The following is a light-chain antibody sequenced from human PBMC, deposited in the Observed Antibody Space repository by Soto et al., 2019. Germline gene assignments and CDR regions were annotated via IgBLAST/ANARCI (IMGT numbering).Light chain of an antibody. CDR1: QSISTW. CDR3: QQYSIYS. Sequence: DIPMTQSPSTLTASVGDRVTITCRASQSISTWLAWYQQKPGKAPSLLIYGASSLKSGVPSRFSGSGSGTEFTLTISSLQPDDFATYYCQQYSIYSFGQGTKVEI. CDR2: GAS. V-gene: IGKV1-5*01. J-gene: IGKJ1*01.